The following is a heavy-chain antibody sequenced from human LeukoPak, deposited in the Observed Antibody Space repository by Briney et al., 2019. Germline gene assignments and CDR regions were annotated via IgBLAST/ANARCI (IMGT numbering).Heavy chain of an antibody. CDR3: AREATWGEWYFDH. CDR2: IADDGGVK. D-gene: IGHD3-3*01. CDR1: GITFSRHG. V-gene: IGHV3-30*03. Sequence: GGSLRLSCVASGITFSRHGMDWVRQAPGKGLEWVAVIADDGGVKQYADSVKGRFTVSRDNSRSTLYLQMNGLSVEDTAIYYCAREATWGEWYFDHWGQGTPVTVSS. J-gene: IGHJ4*02.